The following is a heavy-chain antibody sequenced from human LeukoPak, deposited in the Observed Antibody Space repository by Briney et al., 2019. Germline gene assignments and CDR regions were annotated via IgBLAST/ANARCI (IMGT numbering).Heavy chain of an antibody. Sequence: GGSLRLSCAASGFTFDDYAMHWVRQAPGKGLEWVSLISGDGGSTYYADSVKGRFTISRDNSKNSLYLQMNSLTAEDTALYYGGKDRGGYCYVADYGRQGTLVSVSS. D-gene: IGHD5-18*01. CDR1: GFTFDDYA. J-gene: IGHJ4*02. CDR2: ISGDGGST. CDR3: GKDRGGYCYVADY. V-gene: IGHV3-43*02.